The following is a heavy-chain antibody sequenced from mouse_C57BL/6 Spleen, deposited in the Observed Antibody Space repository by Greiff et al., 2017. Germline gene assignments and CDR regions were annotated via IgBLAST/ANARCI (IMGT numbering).Heavy chain of an antibody. J-gene: IGHJ4*01. CDR1: GYTFTDYY. CDR2: INPNNGGT. CDR3: ARRGYYSNTYAKDY. D-gene: IGHD2-5*01. Sequence: VQLQQSGPELVKPGASVKISCKASGYTFTDYYMNWVKQSHGKSLEWIGDINPNNGGTSYNQKFKGKATLTVDKSSSTAYMELRSLTSEDSAVYYCARRGYYSNTYAKDYWGQGTSVTVSS. V-gene: IGHV1-26*01.